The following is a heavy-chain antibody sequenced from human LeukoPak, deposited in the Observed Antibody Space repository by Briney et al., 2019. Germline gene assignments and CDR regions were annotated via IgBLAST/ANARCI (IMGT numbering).Heavy chain of an antibody. J-gene: IGHJ4*02. Sequence: SETLSLTCTVSGGSISSSSYYWGWIRQPPGQGLEWIGSIYYSGSTYYNPSLKSRVTISVDTSKNQFSLKLSSVTAADTAVYYCARAYYDILTGYYKWGQGTLVTVSS. D-gene: IGHD3-9*01. CDR3: ARAYYDILTGYYK. CDR2: IYYSGST. V-gene: IGHV4-39*01. CDR1: GGSISSSSYY.